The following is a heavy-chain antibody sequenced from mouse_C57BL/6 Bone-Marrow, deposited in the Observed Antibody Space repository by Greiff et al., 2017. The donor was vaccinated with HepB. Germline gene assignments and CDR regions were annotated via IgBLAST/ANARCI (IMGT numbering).Heavy chain of an antibody. J-gene: IGHJ3*01. D-gene: IGHD2-2*01. CDR2: INPYNGGT. V-gene: IGHV1-19*01. CDR3: ARGYGYSFAY. CDR1: GYTFTDYY. Sequence: SGPVLVKPGASVKMSCKASGYTFTDYYMNWVKQSHGKSLEWIGVINPYNGGTSYNQKFKGKATLTVDKSSSTAYMALNSLTSEDSAVYYCARGYGYSFAYWGQGTLVTVSA.